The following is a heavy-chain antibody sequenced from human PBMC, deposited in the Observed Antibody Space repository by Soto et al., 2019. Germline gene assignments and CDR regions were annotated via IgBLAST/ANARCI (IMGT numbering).Heavy chain of an antibody. J-gene: IGHJ3*02. Sequence: SLRISCAASGFTFSTYGMHWIRQAPGKGLEWVALIWCEGSDKYYTESVKGRFTTSRDNSRSTVDLQRNSLRAEDTAVYYCARLYCSAASCYSVGAFDIRGQGTMVTVSS. D-gene: IGHD2-2*01. V-gene: IGHV3-33*01. CDR2: IWCEGSDK. CDR1: GFTFSTYG. CDR3: ARLYCSAASCYSVGAFDI.